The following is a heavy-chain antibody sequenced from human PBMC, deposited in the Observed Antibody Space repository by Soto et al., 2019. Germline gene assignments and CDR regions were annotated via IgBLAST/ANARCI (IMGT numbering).Heavy chain of an antibody. Sequence: QVQLVESGGGLVKPGGSLRLSCAASGFTFSDYYMSWIRQAPWKGLEWVSYIRGSGSTIYYADSVKGRFTISRDNAKNSLHLQMNSLRAEDTAVYYCASGVAASHFYYYYMDVWGKGTTVTVSS. V-gene: IGHV3-11*01. CDR2: IRGSGSTI. D-gene: IGHD2-15*01. J-gene: IGHJ6*03. CDR3: ASGVAASHFYYYYMDV. CDR1: GFTFSDYY.